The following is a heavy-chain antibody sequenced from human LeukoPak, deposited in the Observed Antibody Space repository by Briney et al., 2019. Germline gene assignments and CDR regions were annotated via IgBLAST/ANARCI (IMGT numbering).Heavy chain of an antibody. V-gene: IGHV4-59*01. Sequence: SETLSLTCTVSGGSISSYYWGWIRQPPGKGLEWIGYICYSGSTNYKPSLKSRVTISVDTSKNQFSLRLNPVTAADTAVYYCARDGESGDPYYYYMDVWGKGTTVTVSS. D-gene: IGHD3-10*01. CDR2: ICYSGST. J-gene: IGHJ6*03. CDR1: GGSISSYY. CDR3: ARDGESGDPYYYYMDV.